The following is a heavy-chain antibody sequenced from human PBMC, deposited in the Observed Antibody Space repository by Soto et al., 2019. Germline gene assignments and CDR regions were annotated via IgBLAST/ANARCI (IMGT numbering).Heavy chain of an antibody. D-gene: IGHD3-22*01. Sequence: GGSLRLSCAASGFTFSSYGMHWVRQAPGKGLEWVAVIWYDGSNKYYADSVKGRFTISRDNSKNTLYLQMNSLRAEDTAVYYCVGYDSSGYSDYYGMDVWGQGTTVTVSS. V-gene: IGHV3-33*01. CDR1: GFTFSSYG. CDR3: VGYDSSGYSDYYGMDV. J-gene: IGHJ6*02. CDR2: IWYDGSNK.